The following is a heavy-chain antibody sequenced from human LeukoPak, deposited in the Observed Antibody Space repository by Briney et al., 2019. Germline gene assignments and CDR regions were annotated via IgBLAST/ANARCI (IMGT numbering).Heavy chain of an antibody. CDR1: GFTFSNAW. D-gene: IGHD3-22*01. CDR2: IKSKTDGGTT. V-gene: IGHV3-15*01. J-gene: IGHJ6*02. Sequence: GGSLRLSCAASGFTFSNAWMSWVRQAPGKGLEWVGRIKSKTDGGTTDYAAPVKGRFTISRDDSKNTPYLQMNSLKTEDTAVYYCTTILRNYYDSSGYYLAPSHYGMDVWGQGTTVTVSS. CDR3: TTILRNYYDSSGYYLAPSHYGMDV.